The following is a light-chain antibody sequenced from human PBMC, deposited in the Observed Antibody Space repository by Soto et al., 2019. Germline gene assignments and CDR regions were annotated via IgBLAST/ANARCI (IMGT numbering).Light chain of an antibody. CDR1: SSNIGSYNL. V-gene: IGLV2-23*02. CDR3: CSYAGNSAYV. J-gene: IGLJ1*01. CDR2: EVS. Sequence: SAVTQPASVSGSPGQSITISCTGISSNIGSYNLVSWYQQHPGKAPHLIIYEVSKRPSGVSNRFSGSKSGNTASLTISGLQTEDEADYYCCSYAGNSAYVFGTGTKVTVL.